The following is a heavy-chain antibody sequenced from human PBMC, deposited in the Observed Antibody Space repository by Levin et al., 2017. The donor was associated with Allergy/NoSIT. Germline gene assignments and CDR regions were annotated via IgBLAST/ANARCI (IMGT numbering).Heavy chain of an antibody. Sequence: LSLTCAASGFTFSSYGMHWVRQAPGKGLEWVAVISYDGSNKYYADSVKGRFTISRDNSKNTLYLQMNSLRAEDTAVYYCAKDDITTVTPDYYYYMDVWGKGTTVTVSS. CDR3: AKDDITTVTPDYYYYMDV. CDR1: GFTFSSYG. D-gene: IGHD4-17*01. V-gene: IGHV3-30*18. J-gene: IGHJ6*03. CDR2: ISYDGSNK.